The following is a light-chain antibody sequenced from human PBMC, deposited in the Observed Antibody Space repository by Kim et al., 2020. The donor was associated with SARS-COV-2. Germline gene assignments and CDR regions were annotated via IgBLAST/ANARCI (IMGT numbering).Light chain of an antibody. CDR3: QQFGGSTWT. CDR2: GAS. V-gene: IGKV3-20*01. J-gene: IGKJ1*01. CDR1: QGLSSDH. Sequence: SPGERATLSCRASQGLSSDHLAWYQQKPGQAPRLVIYGASSRATGIPNRFSGSGSGTDFTLTISRVEPEDFAVYYCQQFGGSTWTFGQGTKVDIK.